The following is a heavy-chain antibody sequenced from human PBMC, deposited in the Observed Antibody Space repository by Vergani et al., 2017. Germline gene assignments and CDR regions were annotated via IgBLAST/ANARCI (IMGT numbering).Heavy chain of an antibody. V-gene: IGHV3-11*04. CDR3: AKNLAISPTRHYCAMDV. J-gene: IGHJ6*02. D-gene: IGHD2-2*02. Sequence: LEESGGGSVKPGGSLRLSCAASGFKFSDHYMSWIRQAPGKGLEWVSHISPGASTVSYTDSVTGRFTVSRDNDNNSLTLDMTTLRVEDTAVYYCAKNLAISPTRHYCAMDVWGRGTTVTVSS. CDR2: ISPGASTV. CDR1: GFKFSDHY.